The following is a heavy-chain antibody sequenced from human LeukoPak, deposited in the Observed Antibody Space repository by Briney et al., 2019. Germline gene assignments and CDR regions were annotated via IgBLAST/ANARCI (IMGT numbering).Heavy chain of an antibody. CDR3: ARSCFTTSGGGSTSGGACSSKALNYFGP. Sequence: GGSLRLSCAASRVTCVNFVMSWGHPGPGKGLEWGSSTGSSGVTTSYAYSVKGRFSSSRDNSKNALSLQMSGLIAEDTAIYYCARSCFTTSGGGSTSGGACSSKALNYFGPWGQGTLVTVSS. D-gene: IGHD2-21*02. CDR2: TGSSGVTT. V-gene: IGHV3-23*01. J-gene: IGHJ5*02. CDR1: RVTCVNFV.